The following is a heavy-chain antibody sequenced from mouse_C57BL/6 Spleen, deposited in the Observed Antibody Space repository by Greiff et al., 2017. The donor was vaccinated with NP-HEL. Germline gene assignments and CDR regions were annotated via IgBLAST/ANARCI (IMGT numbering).Heavy chain of an antibody. CDR2: IYPGSGNT. Sequence: VQLQQSGPELVKPGASVKISCKASGYSFTSYYIHWVKQRPGQGLEWIGWIYPGSGNTKYNEKFKGKATLTADTSSSTAYMQLSSLTSEDSAVYYCARDGSSYRWYFDVWGTGTTVTVSS. D-gene: IGHD1-1*01. J-gene: IGHJ1*03. V-gene: IGHV1-66*01. CDR1: GYSFTSYY. CDR3: ARDGSSYRWYFDV.